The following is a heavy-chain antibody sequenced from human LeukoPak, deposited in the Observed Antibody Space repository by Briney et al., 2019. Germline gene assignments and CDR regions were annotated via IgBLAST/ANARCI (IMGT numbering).Heavy chain of an antibody. Sequence: ASVKVSCKASGGTFSSYAISWVRQAPGQGLEWMGGIIPIFGTANYAQKFQGRVTITADESTSTAYMELSSLRSEDTAVYYCARAQPLYILTGYYQGGMVYFDYWGQGTLVTVSS. CDR3: ARAQPLYILTGYYQGGMVYFDY. CDR2: IIPIFGTA. D-gene: IGHD3-9*01. J-gene: IGHJ4*02. V-gene: IGHV1-69*01. CDR1: GGTFSSYA.